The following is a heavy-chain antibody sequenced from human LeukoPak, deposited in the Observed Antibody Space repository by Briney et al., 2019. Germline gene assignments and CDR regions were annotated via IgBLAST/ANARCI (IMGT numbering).Heavy chain of an antibody. J-gene: IGHJ4*02. CDR1: GYTFSSSG. D-gene: IGHD1-26*01. V-gene: IGHV3-30*02. CDR3: AKETRGSYSDY. Sequence: GGSLRLSCAASGYTFSSSGMHWVRQAPGKGLEWVAFIRYDGTSKYYADSVKGRFTISRDNSKNTVYLQMNSLRAEDTAVYYCAKETRGSYSDYWGQGTLVTVSS. CDR2: IRYDGTSK.